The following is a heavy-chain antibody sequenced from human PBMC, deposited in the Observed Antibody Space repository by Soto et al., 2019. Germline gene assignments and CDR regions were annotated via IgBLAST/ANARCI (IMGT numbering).Heavy chain of an antibody. V-gene: IGHV1-69*12. D-gene: IGHD1-1*01. CDR3: ARDKDRLQLGGNYYSILDV. J-gene: IGHJ6*02. Sequence: QVQLVQSGAEVKKPGSSVKVSCKASGGTFRTSAFSWVRQAPGQGLEWVGGIMPVFRRPKYAQNFQDRVTITADESTSTAFVELNSLRSDDTAVYYCARDKDRLQLGGNYYSILDVWGQGTAVTVSS. CDR2: IMPVFRRP. CDR1: GGTFRTSA.